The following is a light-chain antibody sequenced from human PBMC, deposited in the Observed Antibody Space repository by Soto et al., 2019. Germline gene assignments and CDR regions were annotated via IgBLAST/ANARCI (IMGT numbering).Light chain of an antibody. CDR2: EVT. CDR3: SSYTSSNTPYV. V-gene: IGLV2-14*01. CDR1: SSDVGAYHF. Sequence: QSALTQPASASGSPGQSITISCTGSSSDVGAYHFVSWYQHHPGKAPKLILYEVTARPSGVSSRFSGSKSGNTASLTISGLQADDEANYYCSSYTSSNTPYVFGTGTKVTV. J-gene: IGLJ1*01.